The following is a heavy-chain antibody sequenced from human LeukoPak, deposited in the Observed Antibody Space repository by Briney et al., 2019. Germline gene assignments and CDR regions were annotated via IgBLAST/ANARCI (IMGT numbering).Heavy chain of an antibody. V-gene: IGHV3-33*06. Sequence: GGSLRLSCAASGFTFSSYGMHWVRQAPGKGLEWVAVIWYDGSNKYYADSVKGRFTISRDNSKNTLYLQMNSLRAEDTAVYYCAKEVTAMAYYYYYMDVWGKGTTVTVSS. D-gene: IGHD5-18*01. CDR2: IWYDGSNK. CDR1: GFTFSSYG. CDR3: AKEVTAMAYYYYYMDV. J-gene: IGHJ6*03.